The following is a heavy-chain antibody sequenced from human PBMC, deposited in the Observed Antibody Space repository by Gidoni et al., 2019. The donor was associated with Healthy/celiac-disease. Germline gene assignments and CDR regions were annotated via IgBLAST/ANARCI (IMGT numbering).Heavy chain of an antibody. D-gene: IGHD3-10*01. J-gene: IGHJ4*02. CDR2: IKSDGSST. CDR3: AREGWFGELFDY. V-gene: IGHV3-74*01. Sequence: EVQLVESGGGLVQPGGSLRRSCAASGFPFSSYWMHWVRQAPGKGLVWGSRIKSDGSSTSYADSVKGRFTISRDNAKNTLYLQMNSLRAEDTAVYYCAREGWFGELFDYWGQGTLVTVSS. CDR1: GFPFSSYW.